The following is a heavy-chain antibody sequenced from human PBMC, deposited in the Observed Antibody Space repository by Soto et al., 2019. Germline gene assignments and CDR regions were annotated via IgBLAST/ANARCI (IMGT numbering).Heavy chain of an antibody. D-gene: IGHD3-9*01. CDR3: ARNPNDILTGYYLGYYYYGMDV. J-gene: IGHJ6*02. CDR2: ISSSSSTI. CDR1: GFTFSTYA. Sequence: GGSLRLSCAVSGFTFSTYAMNWVRQAPGKGLEWVSYISSSSSTIYYADSVKGRFTISRDNAKNSLYLQMNSLRDEDTAVYYCARNPNDILTGYYLGYYYYGMDVWGQGTTVTV. V-gene: IGHV3-48*02.